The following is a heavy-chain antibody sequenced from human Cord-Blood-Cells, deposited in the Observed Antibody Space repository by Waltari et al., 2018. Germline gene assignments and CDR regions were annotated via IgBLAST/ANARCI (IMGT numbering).Heavy chain of an antibody. CDR3: AKDGYSSSWYY. V-gene: IGHV3-30*18. J-gene: IGHJ4*02. CDR1: GFTFSSYG. CDR2: ITYDGSNK. Sequence: QVQLVESGGGVVQPGRSLRLSCAASGFTFSSYGMHWVRQAPGKGVGWVAVITYDGSNKYYADSVKGRFTISRDNSKNTLYLQMNSLRAEDTAVYYCAKDGYSSSWYYWGQGTLVTVSS. D-gene: IGHD6-13*01.